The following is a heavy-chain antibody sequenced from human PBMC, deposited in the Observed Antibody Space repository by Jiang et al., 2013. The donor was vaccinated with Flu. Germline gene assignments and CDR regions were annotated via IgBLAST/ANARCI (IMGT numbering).Heavy chain of an antibody. J-gene: IGHJ4*02. D-gene: IGHD3-16*02. V-gene: IGHV3-23*01. CDR1: GFTFSSYA. CDR3: AKHGDYVWGSYRYNDY. CDR2: ISGSGGST. Sequence: PGGSLRLSCAASGFTFSSYAMSWVRQAPGKGLEWVSAISGSGGSTYYADSVKGRFTISRDNSKNTLYLQMNSLRAEDTAVYYCAKHGDYVWGSYRYNDYWGQGTLVTVSS.